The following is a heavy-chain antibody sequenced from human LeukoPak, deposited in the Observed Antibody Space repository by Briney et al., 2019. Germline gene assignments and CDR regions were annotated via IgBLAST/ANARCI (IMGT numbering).Heavy chain of an antibody. CDR1: GFTFSSYA. D-gene: IGHD3-10*01. CDR2: ISSSGGST. J-gene: IGHJ4*02. V-gene: IGHV3-23*01. Sequence: GGSLRLSCAASGFTFSSYAMSWVRQAPGKGLEWVSAISSSGGSTYYADSVKGRFTISRDNSKNTLYLQMNSLRAEDTAVYYCAKDYMVRGVIIRVYYFDYWGQGTLVTVSS. CDR3: AKDYMVRGVIIRVYYFDY.